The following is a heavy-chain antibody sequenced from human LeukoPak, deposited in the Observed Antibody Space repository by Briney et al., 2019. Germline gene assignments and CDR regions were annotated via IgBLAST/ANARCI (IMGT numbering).Heavy chain of an antibody. J-gene: IGHJ3*02. D-gene: IGHD4-17*01. CDR3: ARDPNGDYIGAFDM. Sequence: GGSLRLSCATSGFTFRSYAMIWVRQAPERGLQWVSGISGSGTYYADFAKGRFTISSDNSKNTLYLQMNSLRAEDTATYYCARDPNGDYIGAFDMWGQGTMVTVS. V-gene: IGHV3-23*01. CDR1: GFTFRSYA. CDR2: ISGSGT.